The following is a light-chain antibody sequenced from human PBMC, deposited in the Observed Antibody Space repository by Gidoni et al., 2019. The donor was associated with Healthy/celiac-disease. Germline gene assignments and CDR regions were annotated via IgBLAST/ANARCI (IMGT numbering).Light chain of an antibody. V-gene: IGKV3-11*01. Sequence: SQSVSSYLAWYQQKPGQAPRPLIYDASNRATGIPARFSGSGSVTDFTLTISSLEPEDFAVYYCQQRSNWPYTFGQGTKLEIK. CDR1: QSVSSY. J-gene: IGKJ2*01. CDR3: QQRSNWPYT. CDR2: DAS.